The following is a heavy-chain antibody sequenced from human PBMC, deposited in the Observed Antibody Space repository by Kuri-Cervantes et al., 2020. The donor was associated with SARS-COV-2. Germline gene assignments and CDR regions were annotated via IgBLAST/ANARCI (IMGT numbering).Heavy chain of an antibody. CDR2: IYHSGST. V-gene: IGHV4-38-2*01. CDR3: ARTRMVNTAMAYSGAFDI. J-gene: IGHJ3*02. CDR1: GYSISSGYY. Sequence: ESLKISCAVSGYSISSGYYWGWIRQPPGKGLEWIGSIYHSGSTYYNPSLKSRVTISVDTSKNQFSLKLSSVTAADTAVYYCARTRMVNTAMAYSGAFDIWGQGTMVTVSS. D-gene: IGHD5-18*01.